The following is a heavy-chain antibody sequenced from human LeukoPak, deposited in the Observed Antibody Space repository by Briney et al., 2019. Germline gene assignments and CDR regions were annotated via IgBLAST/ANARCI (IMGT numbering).Heavy chain of an antibody. D-gene: IGHD3-10*01. CDR1: GFTFSSYG. CDR2: ISYDGSNK. Sequence: GRSLRLSCAASGFTFSSYGMHLVRQAPGKGLEWVAVISYDGSNKYYADPVKGRFTISRDNSKNTLYLQMNSLRAEDTAVYYCAKDHSLWFGEQYFDYWGQGTLVTVSS. CDR3: AKDHSLWFGEQYFDY. J-gene: IGHJ4*02. V-gene: IGHV3-30*18.